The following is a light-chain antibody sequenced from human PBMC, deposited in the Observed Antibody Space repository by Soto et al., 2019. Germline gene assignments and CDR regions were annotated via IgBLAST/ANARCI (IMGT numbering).Light chain of an antibody. CDR1: QTVNNNY. V-gene: IGKV3-20*01. CDR2: GAS. CDR3: QQYGSSPLT. Sequence: ELVLRQSPGTLSLSPGERATLSCRASQTVNNNYLAWYQQIPGQAPRLLISGASGRATGTPDRFSGSASGTDFTLTISRLEPEDFAVYYCQQYGSSPLTFGGGTKVDIK. J-gene: IGKJ4*01.